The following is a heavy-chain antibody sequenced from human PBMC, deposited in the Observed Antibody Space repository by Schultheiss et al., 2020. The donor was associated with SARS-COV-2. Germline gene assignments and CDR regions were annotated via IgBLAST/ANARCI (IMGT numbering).Heavy chain of an antibody. V-gene: IGHV1-69*13. D-gene: IGHD3-3*01. Sequence: SVKVSCKASGGTFSSYAISWVRQATGQGLEWMGWMNPNSGNTGYAQKFQGRVTITADESTSTAYMELSSLRSEDTAVYYCARDRYDFWSGYVSYWYFDLWGRGTLVTVSS. CDR3: ARDRYDFWSGYVSYWYFDL. J-gene: IGHJ2*01. CDR2: MNPNSGNT. CDR1: GGTFSSYA.